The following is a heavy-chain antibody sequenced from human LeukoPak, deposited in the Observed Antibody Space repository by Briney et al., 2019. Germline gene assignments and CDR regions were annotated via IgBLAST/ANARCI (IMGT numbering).Heavy chain of an antibody. CDR2: IWHDASHT. J-gene: IGHJ4*02. CDR3: AREIFGSGSYPDY. CDR1: AFTVSTYA. V-gene: IGHV3-33*01. Sequence: HPGGSLRLSWAASAFTVSTYAMRCVRQAPGKGLEWVALIWHDASHTFYTDSVKGRFTISRDNSNNTVYLQMNSLGGEDTAVYYCAREIFGSGSYPDYWGQGTLVTVSS. D-gene: IGHD3-10*01.